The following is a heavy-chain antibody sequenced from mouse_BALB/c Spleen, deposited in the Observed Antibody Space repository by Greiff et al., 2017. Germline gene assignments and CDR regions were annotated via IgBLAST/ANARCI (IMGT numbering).Heavy chain of an antibody. Sequence: VQLQQSGPELVKPGASVKISCKASGYSFTSYYIHWVKQRPGQGLEWIGWIFPGSGNTKYNEKFKGTATLTADTSSSTAYMQLSSLTSEDSAVYFCARGDYGSSYVGFAYWGQGTLVTVSA. CDR1: GYSFTSYY. V-gene: IGHV1-66*01. CDR2: IFPGSGNT. D-gene: IGHD1-1*01. J-gene: IGHJ3*01. CDR3: ARGDYGSSYVGFAY.